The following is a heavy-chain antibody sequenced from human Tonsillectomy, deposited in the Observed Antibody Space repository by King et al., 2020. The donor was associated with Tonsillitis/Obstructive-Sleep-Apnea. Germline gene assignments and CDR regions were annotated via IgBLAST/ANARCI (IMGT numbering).Heavy chain of an antibody. CDR2: IFYSGVT. J-gene: IGHJ3*02. D-gene: IGHD3-10*01. CDR1: GGSIISYY. V-gene: IGHV4-59*01. CDR3: ARGIRGDNDAFDI. Sequence: RLQESGPGLVKPSDTLSLTCTVSGGSIISYYWSWIRQPPGKGLEWFGYIFYSGVTNYNPPLKSRVTTSVDTSKNQFSLKLSSVTAADTAVYYCARGIRGDNDAFDIWGQGTMVTVSS.